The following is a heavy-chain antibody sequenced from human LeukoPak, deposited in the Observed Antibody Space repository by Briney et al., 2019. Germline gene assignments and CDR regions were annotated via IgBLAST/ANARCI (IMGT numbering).Heavy chain of an antibody. CDR2: ISSSSSTI. Sequence: TGGSLRLSCAASGFTFRSYSMNWVRQAPGKGLEWVSYISSSSSTIYYADSVKGRFTISRDNAKNSLYLQMNSLRDEDTAVYYCARGRKIVVVVAASRGEFDYWGQGTLVTVSS. J-gene: IGHJ4*02. CDR3: ARGRKIVVVVAASRGEFDY. CDR1: GFTFRSYS. D-gene: IGHD2-15*01. V-gene: IGHV3-48*02.